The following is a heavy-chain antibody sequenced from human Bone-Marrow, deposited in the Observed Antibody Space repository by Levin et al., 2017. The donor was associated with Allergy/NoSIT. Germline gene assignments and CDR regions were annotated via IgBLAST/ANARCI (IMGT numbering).Heavy chain of an antibody. CDR1: GGSISTYY. V-gene: IGHV4-59*01. Sequence: PSETLSLTCTVSGGSISTYYWSWMRQPPGKGLEWIGYIYYNGNPNYSPALKSRVTITVDTSKNQFSLKLSSVTAADTALYYCARVFCSSTSCYALDYWGQGTLVTVSS. D-gene: IGHD2-2*01. J-gene: IGHJ4*02. CDR3: ARVFCSSTSCYALDY. CDR2: IYYNGNP.